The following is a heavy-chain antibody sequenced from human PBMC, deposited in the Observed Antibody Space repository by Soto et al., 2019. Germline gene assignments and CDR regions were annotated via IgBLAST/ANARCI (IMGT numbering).Heavy chain of an antibody. CDR2: INPSGGST. CDR3: ARKDYDILTGINWFDP. D-gene: IGHD3-9*01. J-gene: IGHJ5*02. CDR1: GYTFTSYY. V-gene: IGHV1-46*01. Sequence: VKVSCKASGYTFTSYYMHWVRQAPGQGLEWMGIINPSGGSTSYAQKFQGRVTMTRDTSTSTVYMELSSLRSEDAAVYYCARKDYDILTGINWFDPWGQGTLVTVSS.